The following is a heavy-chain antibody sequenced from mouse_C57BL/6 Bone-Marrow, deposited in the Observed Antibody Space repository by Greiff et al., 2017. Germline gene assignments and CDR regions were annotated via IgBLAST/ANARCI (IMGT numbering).Heavy chain of an antibody. CDR1: GYAFSSSW. V-gene: IGHV1-82*01. J-gene: IGHJ4*01. Sequence: QVQLQQSGPELVKPGASVKISCKASGYAFSSSWMNWVKQRPGQGLEWIGRIYPGDGDTTYNGKFKGKATLTADKSSSTAYMQLSSLTSEDSAVYCCAEGGAWLWGQGTSVTVSS. D-gene: IGHD3-3*01. CDR3: AEGGAWL. CDR2: IYPGDGDT.